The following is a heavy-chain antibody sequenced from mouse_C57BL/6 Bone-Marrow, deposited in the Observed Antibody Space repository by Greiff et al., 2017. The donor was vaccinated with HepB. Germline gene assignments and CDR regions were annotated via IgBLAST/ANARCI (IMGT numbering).Heavy chain of an antibody. V-gene: IGHV1-22*01. D-gene: IGHD1-1*01. CDR2: INPNNGGT. Sequence: VQLKQSGPELVKPGASVKMSCKASGYTFTDYNMHWVKQSHGKSLEWIGYINPNNGGTSYNQKFKGKATLTVNKSSSTAYMELRSLTSEDSAVYYCARKGTTVVEGFAYWGQGTLVTVSA. CDR3: ARKGTTVVEGFAY. CDR1: GYTFTDYN. J-gene: IGHJ3*01.